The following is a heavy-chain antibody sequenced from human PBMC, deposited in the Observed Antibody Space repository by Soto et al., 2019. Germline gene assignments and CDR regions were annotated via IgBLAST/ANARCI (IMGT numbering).Heavy chain of an antibody. CDR1: GFIFSDYD. Sequence: PGGSLRLSCAASGFIFSDYDMHWVRQAPGKGLEWVALISYDGNKKYYVDSVNGRFTISRDNSKNTLYLQMNSLTAEDTSMYYCAREGNYVNLGGLHYFDYWGQGTMVTVSS. J-gene: IGHJ4*02. CDR3: AREGNYVNLGGLHYFDY. CDR2: ISYDGNKK. D-gene: IGHD1-7*01. V-gene: IGHV3-30-3*01.